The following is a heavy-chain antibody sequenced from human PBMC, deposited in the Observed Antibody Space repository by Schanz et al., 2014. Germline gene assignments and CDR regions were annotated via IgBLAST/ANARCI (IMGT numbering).Heavy chain of an antibody. Sequence: EVQRKEKGGGFFHPGFSLLLSCAASFFPFLNYAINWVRQTPERGLEWVSSISDSGDSAFYADSVRGRFTTSRDNSKNALGRQMNSLRADDPAVYYCVKGTLPYCTSGRCYPFDFWGQGTLVTVSS. D-gene: IGHD2-15*01. CDR3: VKGTLPYCTSGRCYPFDF. CDR1: FFPFLNYA. V-gene: IGHV3-23*01. J-gene: IGHJ4*02. CDR2: ISDSGDSA.